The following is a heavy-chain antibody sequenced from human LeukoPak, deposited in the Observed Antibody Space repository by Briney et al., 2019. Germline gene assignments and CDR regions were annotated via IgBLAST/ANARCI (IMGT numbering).Heavy chain of an antibody. CDR2: IYPGDYDT. D-gene: IGHD2-15*01. J-gene: IGHJ6*02. V-gene: IGHV5-51*01. Sequence: GESLKTSFNGPGYRLTSFWIGLVRQIPGKGPELMGTIYPGDYDTRHSPPFQGQVTISADKSISTSYLQWSSLKASDTAMYYCARHAAAYCSGGSCLTYYGMYVWGQGTTVTVSS. CDR3: ARHAAAYCSGGSCLTYYGMYV. CDR1: GYRLTSFW.